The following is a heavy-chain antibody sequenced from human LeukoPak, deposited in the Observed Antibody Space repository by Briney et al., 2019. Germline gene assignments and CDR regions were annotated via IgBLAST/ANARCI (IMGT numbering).Heavy chain of an antibody. V-gene: IGHV1-2*02. CDR1: GYIFTGYY. CDR2: INSNSGGT. D-gene: IGHD1-26*01. Sequence: ASVKVSCKASGYIFTGYYIHWVRQAPGQGLEWMGWINSNSGGTNYAQKFQGRVTMTRDTSISTAYMELSRLRSDDTAVYYCARPTSGSYPYDAFDIWGQGTMVTVSS. CDR3: ARPTSGSYPYDAFDI. J-gene: IGHJ3*02.